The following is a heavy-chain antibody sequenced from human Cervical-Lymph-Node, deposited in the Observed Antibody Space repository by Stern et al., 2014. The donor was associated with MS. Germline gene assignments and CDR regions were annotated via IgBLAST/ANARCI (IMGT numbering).Heavy chain of an antibody. V-gene: IGHV1-69*01. D-gene: IGHD6-6*01. CDR2: IIPIFGTA. J-gene: IGHJ4*02. CDR1: GGTFNTNV. Sequence: QVQLVQSGAEVKKPGSSVKVSCKASGGTFNTNVISWVRQAPGQGLEWMGGIIPIFGTALSPQKFQGRFPITANESTRAASMVLGSLRSEDPAVYYCARAAYSTSSYNYWGQGTLVIVSS. CDR3: ARAAYSTSSYNY.